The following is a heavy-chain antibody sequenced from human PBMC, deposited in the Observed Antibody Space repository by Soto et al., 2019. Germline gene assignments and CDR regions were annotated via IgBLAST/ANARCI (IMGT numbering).Heavy chain of an antibody. J-gene: IGHJ4*02. CDR1: GGTFSSYA. CDR3: ASNSGSYYFPYNFDY. CDR2: IIPIFGTA. D-gene: IGHD1-26*01. V-gene: IGHV1-69*13. Sequence: SVKVSCKASGGTFSSYAISWVRQAPGQGLEWMGGIIPIFGTANYAQKFQGRVTITADESTSTAYMELSSLRSADTAVYYCASNSGSYYFPYNFDYWGQGTLVTVSS.